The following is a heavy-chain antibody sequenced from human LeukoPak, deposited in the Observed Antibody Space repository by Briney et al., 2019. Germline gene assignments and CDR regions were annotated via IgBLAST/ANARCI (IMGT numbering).Heavy chain of an antibody. Sequence: KPSETLSLTCAVYGGSFSGYYWSWIRQPPGKGLEWIGEINHRGSTNYNPSLKSRVTISVDTSKNQFSLKLSSVTAADTAVYYCARGKIWTTMVRGDAHFDYWGQGTLVTVSS. CDR1: GGSFSGYY. D-gene: IGHD3-10*01. J-gene: IGHJ4*02. CDR2: INHRGST. V-gene: IGHV4-34*01. CDR3: ARGKIWTTMVRGDAHFDY.